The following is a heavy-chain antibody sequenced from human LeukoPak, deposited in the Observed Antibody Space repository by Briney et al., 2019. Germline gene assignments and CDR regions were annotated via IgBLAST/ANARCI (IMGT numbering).Heavy chain of an antibody. Sequence: KPSETLSLTCTVSGGSISSYYWSWIRQPAGKGLEWIGRIYTSGSTNYNPPLKSRVTMSVDTSKNQFSLKLSSVTAADTAVYYCARDLDSYSSTWYPYSSGWYLDYWGQGTPVTGSS. CDR2: IYTSGST. CDR3: ARDLDSYSSTWYPYSSGWYLDY. D-gene: IGHD6-13*01. CDR1: GGSISSYY. V-gene: IGHV4-4*07. J-gene: IGHJ4*02.